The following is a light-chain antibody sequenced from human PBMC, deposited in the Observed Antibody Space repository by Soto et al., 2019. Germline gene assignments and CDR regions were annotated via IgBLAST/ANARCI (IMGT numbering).Light chain of an antibody. Sequence: QSALTQPASVSGSPGQSITFSCTGTSTDIGSYNLVSWYQQHPGKAPKLMIYEGSKRPSGVSNRFSGSKSGNTASLTISGLQAEDEADYYCCSYATSSTFWVFGGGTKVTVL. CDR3: CSYATSSTFWV. CDR1: STDIGSYNL. J-gene: IGLJ3*02. V-gene: IGLV2-23*03. CDR2: EGS.